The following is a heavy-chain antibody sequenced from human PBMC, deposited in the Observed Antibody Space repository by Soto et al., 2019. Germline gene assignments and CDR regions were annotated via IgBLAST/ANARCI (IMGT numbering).Heavy chain of an antibody. D-gene: IGHD4-4*01. Sequence: SETLRLRNSVAEGQLVDYGGSRILKHPGKGLEWIGYIYYSGSTNYNPSLKSRVTISVDTSKNQFSLKLSSVTAADTAVYYCARLAVSGRTVTTGYYYMDVWGQGITATVS. J-gene: IGHJ6*03. CDR2: IYYSGST. CDR3: ARLAVSGRTVTTGYYYMDV. V-gene: IGHV4-59*08. CDR1: EGQLVDYG.